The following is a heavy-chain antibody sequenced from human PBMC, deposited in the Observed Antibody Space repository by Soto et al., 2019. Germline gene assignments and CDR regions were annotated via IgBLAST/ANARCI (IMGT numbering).Heavy chain of an antibody. CDR1: GGTFRSFA. Sequence: QVHLVQSGAEVKKPGSSVKVSCKASGGTFRSFAISWVRQAPGQGLEWMGGFIPFLRTADYAQKFQGRVTITADQSTGTAQTPLTSLPSHDTAEYYCANCKARDHPTKRGWDGAARHLISYYGMHLWGQGTTVTLSS. V-gene: IGHV1-69*01. J-gene: IGHJ6*02. D-gene: IGHD1-1*01. CDR3: ANCKARDHPTKRGWDGAARHLISYYGMHL. CDR2: FIPFLRTA.